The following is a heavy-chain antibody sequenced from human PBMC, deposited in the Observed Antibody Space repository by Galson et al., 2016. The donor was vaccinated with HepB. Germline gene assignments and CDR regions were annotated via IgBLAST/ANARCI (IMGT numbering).Heavy chain of an antibody. CDR2: ICGSCGDI. Sequence: SLRLSCAASGFTFRNYGMTWVRQAPGKGLEWVSTICGSCGDIHYADSVKGRFTISRDNSKITLFLQMNSVRADDTAVYCCAQDPSHWVDGTSGYWGQGTLVTVSS. D-gene: IGHD1-26*01. CDR1: GFTFRNYG. CDR3: AQDPSHWVDGTSGY. J-gene: IGHJ4*02. V-gene: IGHV3-23*01.